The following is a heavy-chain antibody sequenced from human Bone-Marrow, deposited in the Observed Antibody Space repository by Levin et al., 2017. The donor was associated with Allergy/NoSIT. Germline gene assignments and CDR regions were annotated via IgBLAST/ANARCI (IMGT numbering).Heavy chain of an antibody. Sequence: GESLKISCAASGFTLSSYAMSWVRQAPGKGLEWVSTISGGGGSTHYADSVKGRFTISRDRSKNTLNLQMDSLRAEDTAVYYCAKESHYDSSGDAPFDYWGQGTLVTVSS. D-gene: IGHD3-22*01. V-gene: IGHV3-23*01. CDR2: ISGGGGST. CDR1: GFTLSSYA. J-gene: IGHJ4*02. CDR3: AKESHYDSSGDAPFDY.